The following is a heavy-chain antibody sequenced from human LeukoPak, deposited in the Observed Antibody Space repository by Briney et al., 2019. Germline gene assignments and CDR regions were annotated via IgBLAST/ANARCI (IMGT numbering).Heavy chain of an antibody. Sequence: GGSLRLSCAASGFTFSSYAMTWVRQAPGKGLEWVSAIGGSGGSTYYADSVKGRFTISRDNSKNTLYLQMNNLGAEDTAVYYCARDQPRSGWAFDYWGQGTLVTVSS. CDR1: GFTFSSYA. D-gene: IGHD6-19*01. J-gene: IGHJ4*02. CDR3: ARDQPRSGWAFDY. CDR2: IGGSGGST. V-gene: IGHV3-23*01.